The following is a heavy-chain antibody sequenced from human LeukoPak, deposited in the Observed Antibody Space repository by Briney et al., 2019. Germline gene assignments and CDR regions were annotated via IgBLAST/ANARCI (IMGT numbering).Heavy chain of an antibody. CDR3: ARLRRNSDRSDFFYYYDH. D-gene: IGHD3-22*01. Sequence: GGSLILSCAASGFTFSDYSMNWLRQAPGKGLEWVASVNTVSSYIYYADSMRGRFTISRDNAKNSLFLQMNSLRAEDTAVYYCARLRRNSDRSDFFYYYDHWGQGTLVTVSS. CDR1: GFTFSDYS. CDR2: VNTVSSYI. V-gene: IGHV3-21*01. J-gene: IGHJ4*02.